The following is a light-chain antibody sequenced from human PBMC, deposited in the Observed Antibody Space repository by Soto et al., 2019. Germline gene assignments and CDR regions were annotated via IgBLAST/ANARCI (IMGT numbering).Light chain of an antibody. CDR1: SSDVGAYNY. CDR3: SSYTSSSTPYV. J-gene: IGLJ1*01. CDR2: EVT. V-gene: IGLV2-14*01. Sequence: QAANSQAASVSGSPGQSIAISCTGTSSDVGAYNYVSWYQHHPGKVPKLLIYEVTNRPSGVSDRFSGSKSGNTASLTISGLQAEDEADYYCSSYTSSSTPYVFGTGTKSPS.